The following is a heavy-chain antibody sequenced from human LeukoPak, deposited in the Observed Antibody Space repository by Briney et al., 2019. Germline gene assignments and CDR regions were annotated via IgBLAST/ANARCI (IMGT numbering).Heavy chain of an antibody. CDR3: ARGQTWIQLYL. V-gene: IGHV3-7*04. CDR1: GFSFSDAW. J-gene: IGHJ4*02. D-gene: IGHD5-18*01. Sequence: GGSLRLSCTASGFSFSDAWMTWVRQAPGKGLEWVANIKQDGSDTYYVDSVKGRFTISRDNAKNSLYLQMNSLRAEDTAVYYCARGQTWIQLYLWGQGTLVTVSS. CDR2: IKQDGSDT.